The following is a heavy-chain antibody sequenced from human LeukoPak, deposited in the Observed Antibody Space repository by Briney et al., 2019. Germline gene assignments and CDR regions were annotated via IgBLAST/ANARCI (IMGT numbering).Heavy chain of an antibody. CDR1: GFTFSSSW. Sequence: GGSLRLSCAASGFTFSSSWMSWVRQAPGKGLEWVANIKEDGSEKYYVDSVTGRFTISRDNAKNSLYPQMNSLRAEDTAVYYCVRYRSLGHWGRGTLVTVSS. CDR3: VRYRSLGH. CDR2: IKEDGSEK. V-gene: IGHV3-7*01. D-gene: IGHD1-14*01. J-gene: IGHJ4*02.